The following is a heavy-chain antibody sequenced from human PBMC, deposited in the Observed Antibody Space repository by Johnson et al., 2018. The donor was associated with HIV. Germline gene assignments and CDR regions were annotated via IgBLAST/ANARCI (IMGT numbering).Heavy chain of an antibody. CDR2: IRYDGDIT. Sequence: QVQLVESGGGLIQPGGSLRLSCAASGFTVSSNYMSWVRQAPGKGLEWVAFIRYDGDITYYVDSVKGRFTISRDNSKNTLYLQMNSLRTEDTAMYYCAKGHSSGYPKDAFDIWGRGTIVTVSS. CDR3: AKGHSSGYPKDAFDI. CDR1: GFTVSSNY. V-gene: IGHV3-30*02. D-gene: IGHD3-22*01. J-gene: IGHJ3*02.